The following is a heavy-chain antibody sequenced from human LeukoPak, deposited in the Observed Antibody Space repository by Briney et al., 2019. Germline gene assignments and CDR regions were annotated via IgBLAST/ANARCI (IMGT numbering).Heavy chain of an antibody. CDR2: IYYSGST. CDR3: ARDRGVTANPSDYFDY. V-gene: IGHV4-39*07. CDR1: GGSISSSSYY. D-gene: IGHD2-21*02. J-gene: IGHJ4*02. Sequence: SETLSLTCTVSGGSISSSSYYWGWIRQPPGKGLEWIGSIYYSGSTYYNPSLKSRVTISVDTSKNQFSLKLSSVTAADTAVYYCARDRGVTANPSDYFDYWGQGTLVTVSS.